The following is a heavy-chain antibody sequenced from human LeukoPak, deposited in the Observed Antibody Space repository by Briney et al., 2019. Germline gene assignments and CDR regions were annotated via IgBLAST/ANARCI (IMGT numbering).Heavy chain of an antibody. CDR1: GYTFTSYD. CDR2: TNPNRGNT. J-gene: IGHJ5*02. V-gene: IGHV1-8*01. Sequence: GASVKVSCKASGYTFTSYDINWVRQATGQGLEWMGWTNPNRGNTGYAQKFQGRVTITRNTSISTAYMELSSLRSEDTAVYYCVRRRHYCSGSKGWFDPWGQGTLVTVSS. D-gene: IGHD3-10*01. CDR3: VRRRHYCSGSKGWFDP.